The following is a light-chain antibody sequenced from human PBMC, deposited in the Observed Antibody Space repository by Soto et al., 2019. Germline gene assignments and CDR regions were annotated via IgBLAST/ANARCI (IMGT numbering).Light chain of an antibody. Sequence: EVVMTQSPTTLSVSPGEKVTLSCRASQTISNNLAWYRKKPGQAPSLRIYGISTRATGLPARFSGSGSGTEFTLTISSLQSDDFALYYCQQYNNWPHTFGQGTKLEIK. V-gene: IGKV3-15*01. CDR2: GIS. CDR1: QTISNN. CDR3: QQYNNWPHT. J-gene: IGKJ2*01.